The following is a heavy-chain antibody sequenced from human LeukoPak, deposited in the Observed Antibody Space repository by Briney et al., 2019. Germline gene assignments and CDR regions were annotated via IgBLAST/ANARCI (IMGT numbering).Heavy chain of an antibody. J-gene: IGHJ4*02. D-gene: IGHD6-19*01. Sequence: SVKVSCKASGGTFSSYAISWVRQAPGQGLEWMGRIIPIFGIANYAQKFQGRVTITADKSTSTAYMELSSLRSEDTAVYYCAKIAVAGSGEHDYWGQGTLVTVSS. CDR2: IIPIFGIA. CDR3: AKIAVAGSGEHDY. CDR1: GGTFSSYA. V-gene: IGHV1-69*04.